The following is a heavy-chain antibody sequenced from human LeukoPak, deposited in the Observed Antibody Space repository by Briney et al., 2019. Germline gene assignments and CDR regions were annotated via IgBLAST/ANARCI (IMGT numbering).Heavy chain of an antibody. CDR2: ISTTGSYI. D-gene: IGHD3-9*01. CDR1: GFTFSRYS. CDR3: AREPNFDILIGLLDF. V-gene: IGHV3-21*01. Sequence: PGGSLRLSCAASGFTFSRYSMNWVRQAPGKGLEWVSSISTTGSYIYYADSVEGRFTISRDNAKSSLYLQMSSLRVEDTAVYYCAREPNFDILIGLLDFWGQGTLVTVSS. J-gene: IGHJ4*02.